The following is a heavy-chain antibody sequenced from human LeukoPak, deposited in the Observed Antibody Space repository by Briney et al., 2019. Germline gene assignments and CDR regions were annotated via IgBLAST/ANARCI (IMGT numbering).Heavy chain of an antibody. D-gene: IGHD7-27*01. CDR1: RPTVTSIS. V-gene: IGHV3-7*01. J-gene: IGHJ4*02. CDR3: TRGPWGLNY. Sequence: PGGSLRLSWALSRPTVTSISMSWVRQAPGKGPEGVASINQDGSDTYYLDSVKGRFTISRDNAENSLHLQMSSVRADDTAMYYCTRGPWGLNYWGQGTLVTVS. CDR2: INQDGSDT.